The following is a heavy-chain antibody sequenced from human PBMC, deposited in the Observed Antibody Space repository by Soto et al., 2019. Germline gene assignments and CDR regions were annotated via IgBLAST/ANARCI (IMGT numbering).Heavy chain of an antibody. CDR3: TRAAWFPYLSFY. Sequence: GGSMRLSCAAAEVTFRRFELHWVRQAPGKGLEWISCISSSGSTAYYASSVEGRFTISRDNANNSVYLQMDSLRAEDTALYCCTRAAWFPYLSFYWGQGALVTVSS. CDR2: ISSSGSTA. D-gene: IGHD3-10*01. CDR1: EVTFRRFE. J-gene: IGHJ4*02. V-gene: IGHV3-48*03.